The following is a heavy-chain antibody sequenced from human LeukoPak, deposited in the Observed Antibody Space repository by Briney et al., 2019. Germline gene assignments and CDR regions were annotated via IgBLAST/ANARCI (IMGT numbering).Heavy chain of an antibody. V-gene: IGHV4-59*08. CDR3: ARGDSSGWATGQKYFQH. J-gene: IGHJ1*01. Sequence: PSETLSLTCTVSGGSISSYYWSWIQQPPGKGLEWIGYIYYSGSTNYNPSLKSRVTISVDTSKNQFSLKLSSVTAADTAVYYCARGDSSGWATGQKYFQHWGQGTLVTVSS. CDR2: IYYSGST. CDR1: GGSISSYY. D-gene: IGHD6-19*01.